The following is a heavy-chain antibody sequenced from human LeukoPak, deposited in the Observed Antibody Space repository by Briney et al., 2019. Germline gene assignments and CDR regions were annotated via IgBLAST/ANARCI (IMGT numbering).Heavy chain of an antibody. CDR1: GDSITSHY. Sequence: SDTLSLTCNVSGDSITSHYWNWIRQPPGKGLEWIGYIYYTGIIKYNPSLTSRVSMSVDTSKNQFFLKMKSMTAADTAVYHCARSVDYFDNTGPHMMFDYWGQGSLVTVSS. CDR3: ARSVDYFDNTGPHMMFDY. CDR2: IYYTGII. D-gene: IGHD3-22*01. J-gene: IGHJ4*02. V-gene: IGHV4-59*07.